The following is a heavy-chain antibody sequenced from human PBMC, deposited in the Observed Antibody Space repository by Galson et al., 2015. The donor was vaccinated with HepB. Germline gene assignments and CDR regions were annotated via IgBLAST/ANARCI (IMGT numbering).Heavy chain of an antibody. CDR1: GFTFNIYG. Sequence: PLRLSCAASGFTFNIYGMSWVRQAPGKGLEWVSAISGGLTYYADSVKGRFTVSRDNSMNTLYLQMNRLRVDDTAIYYCASVPYASGTFGWFDPWGQGTLVTVSS. CDR2: ISGGLT. D-gene: IGHD3-10*01. V-gene: IGHV3-23*01. CDR3: ASVPYASGTFGWFDP. J-gene: IGHJ5*02.